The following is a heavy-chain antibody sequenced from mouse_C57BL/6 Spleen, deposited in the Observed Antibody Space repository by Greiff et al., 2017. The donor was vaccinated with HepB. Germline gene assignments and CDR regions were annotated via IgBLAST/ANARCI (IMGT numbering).Heavy chain of an antibody. D-gene: IGHD2-3*01. V-gene: IGHV1-80*01. Sequence: QVQLQQSGAELVKPGASVKISCKASGYAFSSYWMNWVKQRPGKGLEWIGQIYPGDGDTNYNGKFKGKATLTADKSSSTAYMQLSSLTSEDSAVYFCARLRDGLPGYFDYWGQGTTLTVSS. CDR3: ARLRDGLPGYFDY. J-gene: IGHJ2*01. CDR2: IYPGDGDT. CDR1: GYAFSSYW.